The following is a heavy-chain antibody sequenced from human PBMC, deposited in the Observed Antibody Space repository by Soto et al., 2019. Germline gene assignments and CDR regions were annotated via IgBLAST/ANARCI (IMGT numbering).Heavy chain of an antibody. Sequence: SETLSLTCTVSGDSISNSDNYWGWIRQPPGKGLEWIGSIYYSGSTNDNPSLKSRVTISADTSKNQFSLKLRSVTAADTAVYYCARRPRGVAVDFWGQGTLVTVS. CDR3: ARRPRGVAVDF. D-gene: IGHD3-10*01. CDR2: IYYSGST. CDR1: GDSISNSDNY. V-gene: IGHV4-39*01. J-gene: IGHJ4*02.